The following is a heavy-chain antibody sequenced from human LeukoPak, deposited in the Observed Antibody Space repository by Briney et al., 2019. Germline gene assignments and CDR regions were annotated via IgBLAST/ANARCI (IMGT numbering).Heavy chain of an antibody. J-gene: IGHJ4*02. Sequence: PSQTLSLTCTVSGGSISSGGYYWSWIRQHPGKGLEWIGEINHSGSTNYNPSLKSRVTISVDTSKNQFSLKLSSVTAADTAVYYCARVEMTTVFSGIDYWGQGTLVTVSS. CDR3: ARVEMTTVFSGIDY. D-gene: IGHD4-17*01. V-gene: IGHV4-31*03. CDR1: GGSISSGGYY. CDR2: INHSGST.